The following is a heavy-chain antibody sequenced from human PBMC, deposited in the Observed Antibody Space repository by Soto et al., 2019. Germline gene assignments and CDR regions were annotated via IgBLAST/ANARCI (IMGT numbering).Heavy chain of an antibody. CDR1: GDSVSSNTAS. CDR2: TYFRSKWYN. Sequence: QTLSLTCAISGDSVSSNTASWNWIRQSPSRGLEWLGRTYFRSKWYNDYAVSVKSRIIINPDTSNNQFSLQLNSVTPEDTAVYFCAKGDNLGPKTGYAFDPWGQGIMVT. D-gene: IGHD5-12*01. J-gene: IGHJ5*02. V-gene: IGHV6-1*01. CDR3: AKGDNLGPKTGYAFDP.